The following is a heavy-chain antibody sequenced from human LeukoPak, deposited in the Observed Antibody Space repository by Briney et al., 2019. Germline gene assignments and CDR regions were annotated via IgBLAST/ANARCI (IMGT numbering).Heavy chain of an antibody. CDR2: IRSKAYGGTT. V-gene: IGHV3-49*03. CDR3: TRVPRYYYDSSGYSAVDY. CDR1: GFTFGDYA. Sequence: GGSLRLSCTASGFTFGDYAMSWFRQAPGKGLEWVGFIRSKAYGGTTEYAASVKGRFTISRDDSKSIAYLQMNSLKTEDTAVYYCTRVPRYYYDSSGYSAVDYWGQGTLVTVSS. D-gene: IGHD3-22*01. J-gene: IGHJ4*02.